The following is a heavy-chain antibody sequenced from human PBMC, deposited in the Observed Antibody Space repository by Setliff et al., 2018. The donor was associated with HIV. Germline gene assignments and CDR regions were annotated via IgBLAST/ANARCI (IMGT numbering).Heavy chain of an antibody. J-gene: IGHJ3*01. D-gene: IGHD3-3*01. CDR2: VYYDGRT. V-gene: IGHV4-39*01. Sequence: SETLSLTCSVSGASVTNVNYYWGWIRQPPGKGLEWIASVYYDGRTYYNPSFKSRLTMSVDKSRNQFSLKLTSVTAADTAVFYCARIAYFDFWRGYGVGAFDLWGHGTMVTVSS. CDR1: GASVTNVNYY. CDR3: ARIAYFDFWRGYGVGAFDL.